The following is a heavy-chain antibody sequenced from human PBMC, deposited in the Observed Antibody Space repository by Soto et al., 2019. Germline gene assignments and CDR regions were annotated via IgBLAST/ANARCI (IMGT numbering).Heavy chain of an antibody. Sequence: QVQLQESGPGLVKPSGTLSLTCAVSSGSISSSNWWSWVRQPPGKGLEWIGEIYHSGSTNYNPSLKRRVPISVDKSKNQFSLKLSSVTAADTAVYYCERVGSGWSSWYFALWGRGTLVTVSS. V-gene: IGHV4-4*02. D-gene: IGHD6-19*01. CDR3: ERVGSGWSSWYFAL. J-gene: IGHJ2*01. CDR1: SGSISSSNW. CDR2: IYHSGST.